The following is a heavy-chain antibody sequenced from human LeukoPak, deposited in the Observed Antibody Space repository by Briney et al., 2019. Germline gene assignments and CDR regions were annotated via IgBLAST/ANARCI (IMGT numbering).Heavy chain of an antibody. J-gene: IGHJ4*02. D-gene: IGHD3-22*01. CDR2: IYTSGST. CDR3: ARVGYYDSSGYVDY. V-gene: IGHV4-61*02. Sequence: TSETLSLTCTVSGGSISSGSYYWSWIRQPAGKGLEWNGRIYTSGSTNYNPSLKSRVTISVHTSMNQFSLKLSSVTAADTAVYYCARVGYYDSSGYVDYWGQGTLVTVSS. CDR1: GGSISSGSYY.